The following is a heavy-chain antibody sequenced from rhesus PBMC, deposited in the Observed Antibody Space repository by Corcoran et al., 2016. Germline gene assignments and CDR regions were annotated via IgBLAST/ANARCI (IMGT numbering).Heavy chain of an antibody. D-gene: IGHD3-3*01. CDR2: IYGSGRST. V-gene: IGHV4-169*02. CDR1: GGSISSSY. J-gene: IGHJ4*01. CDR3: ASDGEYLDWLLSY. Sequence: QLQLQESGPGLVKPSETLSVTCAVSGGSISSSYWSWIRQAPGKGLEWIGYIYGSGRSTNYNPPLKSRVTLSVDTSNNQLSLKLSSVTAADTAVYYCASDGEYLDWLLSYWGQGVLVTVSS.